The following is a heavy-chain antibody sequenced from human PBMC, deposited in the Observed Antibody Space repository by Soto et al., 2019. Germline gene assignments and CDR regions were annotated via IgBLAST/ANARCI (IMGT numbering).Heavy chain of an antibody. CDR1: GFTFSSYS. CDR2: ISSGSTTI. CDR3: AGGYSSFDY. D-gene: IGHD6-13*01. J-gene: IGHJ4*02. V-gene: IGHV3-48*01. Sequence: EVQLVESGGGLVQPGGSLRLFCAASGFTFSSYSIHWVRQAPGKGLEWVSYISSGSTTIYYADSVRGRFTISRDNAKNSLYLHMNSLRAGDTGVYFCAGGYSSFDYWGQGTLVTVSS.